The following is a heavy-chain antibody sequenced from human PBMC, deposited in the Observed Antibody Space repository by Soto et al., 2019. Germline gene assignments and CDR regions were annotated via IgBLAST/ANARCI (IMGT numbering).Heavy chain of an antibody. CDR2: INHSGST. CDR3: ARTHITMVRGVIMPLFYYYYMDV. CDR1: GGSFSGYY. D-gene: IGHD3-10*01. Sequence: SETLSLTCAVYGGSFSGYYWSWIRQPPGKGLEWIGEINHSGSTNYNPSLKSRVTISVDTSKNQFSLKLSSVTAADTAVVYCARTHITMVRGVIMPLFYYYYMDVWGKGTTVTVSS. V-gene: IGHV4-34*01. J-gene: IGHJ6*03.